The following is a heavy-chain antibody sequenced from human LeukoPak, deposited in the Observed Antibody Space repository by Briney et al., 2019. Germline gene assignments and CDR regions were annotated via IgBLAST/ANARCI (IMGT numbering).Heavy chain of an antibody. CDR2: INTDGSST. D-gene: IGHD2-15*01. Sequence: GGSRRLSCAASGFTFSSYWRHWVRKATGKGLVWVSRINTDGSSTSYADSVKGRFTISRDNAKNTLYLQMNSLRAEDTAVYYCARDQVVAATPGPFDYWCEGTLVYPSS. CDR3: ARDQVVAATPGPFDY. CDR1: GFTFSSYW. J-gene: IGHJ4*02. V-gene: IGHV3-74*01.